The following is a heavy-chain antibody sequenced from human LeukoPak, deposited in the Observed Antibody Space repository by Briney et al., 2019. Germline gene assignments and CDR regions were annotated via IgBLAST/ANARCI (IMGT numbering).Heavy chain of an antibody. CDR2: IRYDGSNR. D-gene: IGHD6-19*01. V-gene: IGHV3-30*02. CDR1: GFTFSNYG. CDR3: AKDQGFRQYTSGWYGVDY. J-gene: IGHJ4*02. Sequence: GGSLRLSCAASGFTFSNYGMHWVRQAPGKGLEWVAFIRYDGSNRYYADSVKGRFTIFRDNSKNTLYLQMNSLRAEDTAVYYSAKDQGFRQYTSGWYGVDYWGQGTLVTVSS.